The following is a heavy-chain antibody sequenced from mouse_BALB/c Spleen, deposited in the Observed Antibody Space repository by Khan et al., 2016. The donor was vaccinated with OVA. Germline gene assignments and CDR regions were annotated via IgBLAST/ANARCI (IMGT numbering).Heavy chain of an antibody. J-gene: IGHJ4*01. V-gene: IGHV9-3-1*01. CDR3: AIGVRYDKALYALDY. D-gene: IGHD2-14*01. CDR2: INTYTGEP. CDR1: GYTFTNFG. Sequence: QFQLVQSGPELKTPGETVKISCKASGYTFTNFGMHWVKQAPGKGLKWMGWINTYTGEPTYAHDFKGRFAFSLETSANTAYLQINNLKNEDTAIYFYAIGVRYDKALYALDYWGQGTSVTVSS.